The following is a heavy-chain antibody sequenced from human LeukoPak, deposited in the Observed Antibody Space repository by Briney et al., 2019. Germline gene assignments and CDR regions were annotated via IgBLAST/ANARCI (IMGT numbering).Heavy chain of an antibody. CDR1: GFTFSSYS. CDR3: ARDSGSYSGLETELEY. V-gene: IGHV3-21*01. D-gene: IGHD1-26*01. J-gene: IGHJ4*02. Sequence: PGGSLRLSCAASGFTFSSYSMNWVRQAPGKGLEWVSSISSSSDFIYYADSVKGRFTISRGNAKNSLYLQMNSLRAEDTAVYYCARDSGSYSGLETELEYWGQGTLVTVSS. CDR2: ISSSSDFI.